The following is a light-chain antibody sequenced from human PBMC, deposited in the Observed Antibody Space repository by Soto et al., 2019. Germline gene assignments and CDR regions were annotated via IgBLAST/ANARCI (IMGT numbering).Light chain of an antibody. Sequence: EDVLTQSPATLSLSPGDTATLSCGASQSVSSSLAWYQQKPGQTPRLLIYDASSRATGIPARFSGSGSGTDFTLTISSLEPEDLAVYYCQQRGNRPPWTFGQGTKVDIK. CDR3: QQRGNRPPWT. J-gene: IGKJ1*01. CDR1: QSVSSS. CDR2: DAS. V-gene: IGKV3-11*01.